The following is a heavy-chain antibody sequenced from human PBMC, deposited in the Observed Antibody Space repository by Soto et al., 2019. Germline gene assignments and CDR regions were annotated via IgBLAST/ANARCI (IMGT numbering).Heavy chain of an antibody. J-gene: IGHJ4*02. CDR1: GFTFDDYG. CDR2: INWNGGST. D-gene: IGHD3-22*01. V-gene: IGHV3-20*04. Sequence: GGSLRLSCAASGFTFDDYGMSWVRQAPGKGLEWVSGINWNGGSTGYADSVKGRFTISRDNAKNSLYLQMNSLRAEDTALYYCARQDYYDSSGYYYDFDYWGQGTLVTVSS. CDR3: ARQDYYDSSGYYYDFDY.